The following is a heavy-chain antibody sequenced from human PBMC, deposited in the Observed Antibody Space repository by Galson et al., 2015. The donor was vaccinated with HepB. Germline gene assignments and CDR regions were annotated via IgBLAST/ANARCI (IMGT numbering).Heavy chain of an antibody. CDR3: ARSVYQLPPPVRFGMDV. D-gene: IGHD2-2*01. CDR1: GFSFSNYG. CDR2: MWYDGSNK. V-gene: IGHV3-33*01. J-gene: IGHJ6*02. Sequence: LRLSCAASGFSFSNYGMHWVRQAPGKGLEWVALMWYDGSNKYYADSVKGRFTISRDNSQRTLHLQMNSLRAEDTAVYYCARSVYQLPPPVRFGMDVWGQGTTVTVSS.